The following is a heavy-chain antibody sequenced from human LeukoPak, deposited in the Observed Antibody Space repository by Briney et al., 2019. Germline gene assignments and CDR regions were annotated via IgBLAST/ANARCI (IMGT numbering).Heavy chain of an antibody. Sequence: PSETLSLTCTVSGGSIRTYYWSWIRQPPGKGLEWIGYIYYSGSTNYNPSLKSRVTISVDTSKNQFSLKLSSVTAADTAVYYCARVSWFPGTSYYYMDVWGKGTTVTVSS. CDR2: IYYSGST. J-gene: IGHJ6*03. D-gene: IGHD1-1*01. V-gene: IGHV4-59*01. CDR1: GGSIRTYY. CDR3: ARVSWFPGTSYYYMDV.